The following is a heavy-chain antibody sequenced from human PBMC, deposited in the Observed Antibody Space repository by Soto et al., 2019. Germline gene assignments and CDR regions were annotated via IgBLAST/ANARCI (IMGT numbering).Heavy chain of an antibody. CDR2: IIHDGSEK. CDR3: ARDDIGAPNAFDM. D-gene: IGHD2-15*01. CDR1: GFRFASYG. J-gene: IGHJ3*02. V-gene: IGHV3-33*05. Sequence: GGSLRLSCVASGFRFASYGFHWVRQAPGKGLEWVAVIIHDGSEKNHADSVKDRFTISRDNSKNTLYLQMDSLRAGDTALYYCARDDIGAPNAFDMWGQGTMVTVSS.